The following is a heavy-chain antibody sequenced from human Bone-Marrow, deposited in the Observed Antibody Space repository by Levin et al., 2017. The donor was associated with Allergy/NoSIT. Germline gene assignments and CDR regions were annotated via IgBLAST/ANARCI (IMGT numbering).Heavy chain of an antibody. CDR2: ISTKDGHT. V-gene: IGHV1-18*01. Sequence: PGESLKISCKASGYTFSTYDITWVRQAPGQGLEWMGLISTKDGHTSLPQKFQGRLTMTTDTSRSTAYMEFRSLRSDDTAVYYCARVDSAGESETDFDYWGQGTLVTVSS. J-gene: IGHJ4*02. CDR3: ARVDSAGESETDFDY. D-gene: IGHD6-25*01. CDR1: GYTFSTYD.